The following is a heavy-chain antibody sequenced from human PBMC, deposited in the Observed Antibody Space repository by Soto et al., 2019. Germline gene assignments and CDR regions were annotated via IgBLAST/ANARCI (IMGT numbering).Heavy chain of an antibody. D-gene: IGHD3-10*01. CDR3: AREVLLRI. V-gene: IGHV3-48*01. J-gene: IGHJ3*02. CDR2: ISGSSSSI. Sequence: GGSLRLSCAASGFTFSSYSMNWVRQAPGKGLEWISHISGSSSSIYYADSVKGRFTISRDNAKNSLYLQMNSLRAEDTAVYYCAREVLLRIWGQGTMVTVSS. CDR1: GFTFSSYS.